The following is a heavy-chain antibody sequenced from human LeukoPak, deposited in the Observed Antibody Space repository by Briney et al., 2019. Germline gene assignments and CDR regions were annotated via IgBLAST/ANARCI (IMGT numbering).Heavy chain of an antibody. CDR1: GFTFSSYA. J-gene: IGHJ4*02. V-gene: IGHV3-23*01. D-gene: IGHD3-16*02. CDR2: ISGSGGST. CDR3: AKEAWHDYVWGSYPVYYFDY. Sequence: GGSLRLSCAASGFTFSSYAMSWVRQAPGKGLEWVSAISGSGGSTYYADSVKGRFTISRDNSKNTLYLQMNSLRAEDTAVYYCAKEAWHDYVWGSYPVYYFDYWGQGTLVTVSS.